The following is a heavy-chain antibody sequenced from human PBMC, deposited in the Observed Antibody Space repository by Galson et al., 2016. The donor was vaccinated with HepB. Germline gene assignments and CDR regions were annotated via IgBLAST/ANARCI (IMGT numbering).Heavy chain of an antibody. CDR3: ARYSYEINGYPTAFDY. V-gene: IGHV1-18*01. CDR1: GYFFANYG. Sequence: SVKVSCKASGYFFANYGMTWVRQAPGQGLEWMGWISTDSGNALYAPKLQGRVIMTTDTSTSTAYMELRSLRSDDTALYFCARYSYEINGYPTAFDYWGQGTLVTVSS. D-gene: IGHD3-22*01. J-gene: IGHJ4*02. CDR2: ISTDSGNA.